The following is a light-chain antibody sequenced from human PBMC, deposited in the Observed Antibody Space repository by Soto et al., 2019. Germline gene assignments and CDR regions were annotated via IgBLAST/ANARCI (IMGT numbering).Light chain of an antibody. V-gene: IGLV1-40*01. J-gene: IGLJ3*02. CDR2: GHN. CDR1: LSNIGAGYE. CDR3: QSFDSSLSGSGV. Sequence: QSVLTQPPSVSGAPGQRVTISCTGSLSNIGAGYEVHWYQQLPGTAPKLLISGHNNRPSGVPDRFFGSKSGTSASLTIIGLQADDEAEYFCQSFDSSLSGSGVFGGGNKITVL.